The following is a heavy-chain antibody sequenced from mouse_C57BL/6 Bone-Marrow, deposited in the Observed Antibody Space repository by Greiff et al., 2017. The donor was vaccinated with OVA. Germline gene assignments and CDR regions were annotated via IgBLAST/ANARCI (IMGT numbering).Heavy chain of an antibody. CDR3: ARSVLYDGYWKDAMDY. CDR2: IHPNSGST. D-gene: IGHD2-3*01. V-gene: IGHV1-64*01. Sequence: VQLQQPGAELVKPGASVKLSCKASGYTFTSYWMHWVKQRPGQGLEWIGMIHPNSGSTNYNEKFKSKATLTVDKSSSTAYMQLSSLTSEDSAVYYCARSVLYDGYWKDAMDYRGQGTSVTVSS. CDR1: GYTFTSYW. J-gene: IGHJ4*01.